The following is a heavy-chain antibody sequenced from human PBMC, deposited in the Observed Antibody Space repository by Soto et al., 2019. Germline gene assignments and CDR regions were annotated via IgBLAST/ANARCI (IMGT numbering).Heavy chain of an antibody. Sequence: ASVKVSCKTSRYTYSSYAIHWVRQAPGQGLEWMGWINVASGNTRYSQKFQDRVTITRDTSASSAYMELRSLRSEDTAVYYCARETDFWSDYAYDMWGQGKMVTVSS. V-gene: IGHV1-3*01. CDR2: INVASGNT. J-gene: IGHJ3*02. D-gene: IGHD3-3*01. CDR3: ARETDFWSDYAYDM. CDR1: RYTYSSYA.